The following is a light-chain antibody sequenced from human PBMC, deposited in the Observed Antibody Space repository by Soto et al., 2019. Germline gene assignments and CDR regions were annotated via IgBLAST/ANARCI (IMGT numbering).Light chain of an antibody. V-gene: IGKV1-5*03. J-gene: IGKJ1*01. CDR2: QAS. Sequence: DIQMTQSPSTLSAFVGDRVTITCRASESIRTWLAWYQQKPGKAPRLLIYQASSLESGVPSRFSGSGSGTEFTLNISSLQPDDLATYYCQQYHSYSWTFGQGTKVEIK. CDR1: ESIRTW. CDR3: QQYHSYSWT.